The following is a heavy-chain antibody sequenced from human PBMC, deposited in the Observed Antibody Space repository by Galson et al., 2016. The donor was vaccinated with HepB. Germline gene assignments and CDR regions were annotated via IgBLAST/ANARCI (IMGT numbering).Heavy chain of an antibody. CDR1: GFTLSEYY. CDR3: VREPRVGPAGSFDF. V-gene: IGHV3-11*01. Sequence: SLRLSCAGSGFTLSEYYMNWIRQAPGKGLEWVSFIASSGTTVYYADSVKGRLTISRDNAKNSLYLQMNSLSGDDTAIYYCVREPRVGPAGSFDFWGQGTLVTVSS. J-gene: IGHJ4*02. D-gene: IGHD1-26*01. CDR2: IASSGTTV.